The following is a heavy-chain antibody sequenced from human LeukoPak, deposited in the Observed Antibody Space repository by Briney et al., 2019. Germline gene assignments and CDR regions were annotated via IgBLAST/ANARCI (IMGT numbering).Heavy chain of an antibody. D-gene: IGHD6-13*01. V-gene: IGHV3-73*01. CDR3: TSATSNYSSSWYYYHGMDV. J-gene: IGHJ6*02. CDR2: IRSEPNSYAT. CDR1: GFTFSGSS. Sequence: GGSLKLSCAASGFTFSGSSMHWVRQASGKGLEWVGRIRSEPNSYATAYAASVNGRFTISRDDSKNTAYLQMNSLKTEDTAVYYCTSATSNYSSSWYYYHGMDVWGQGTTVTVSS.